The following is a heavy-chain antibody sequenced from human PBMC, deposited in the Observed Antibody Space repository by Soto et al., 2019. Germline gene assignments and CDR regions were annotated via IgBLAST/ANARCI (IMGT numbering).Heavy chain of an antibody. CDR3: ARLGGYYQPLAN. V-gene: IGHV4-59*08. CDR2: IYYTGTT. J-gene: IGHJ4*02. Sequence: PSETLSLTCTVSGGSIRDYYWSWIRQPPGKGLEWIGYIYYTGTTTYNPSLKSRLTISEDTSKNQFSLKLRSVTSADTAVYYCARLGGYYQPLANWGQGTLVTVSS. D-gene: IGHD3-22*01. CDR1: GGSIRDYY.